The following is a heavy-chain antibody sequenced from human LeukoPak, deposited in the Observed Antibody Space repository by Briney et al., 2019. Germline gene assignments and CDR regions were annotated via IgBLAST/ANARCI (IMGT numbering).Heavy chain of an antibody. Sequence: GGTLRLSCAASGLTFSSYGMSWVRQAPGKGLEWVSSISSTGGTTYYADSVKGRFTISRDNSKNTVYVQMNSLRAEDTAIYYCAKNGDRGAYCTGGTCYPYFYYYMDVWGKGTTVTI. CDR1: GLTFSSYG. J-gene: IGHJ6*03. V-gene: IGHV3-23*01. D-gene: IGHD2-15*01. CDR2: ISSTGGTT. CDR3: AKNGDRGAYCTGGTCYPYFYYYMDV.